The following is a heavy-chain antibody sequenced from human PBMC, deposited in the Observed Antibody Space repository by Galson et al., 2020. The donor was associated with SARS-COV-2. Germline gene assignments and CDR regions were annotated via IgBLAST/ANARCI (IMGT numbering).Heavy chain of an antibody. D-gene: IGHD3-10*01. CDR1: GFTFSDYY. V-gene: IGHV3-11*01. Sequence: GESLKISCAASGFTFSDYYMSWIRQAPGKGLEWVSYISSSGSTIYYADSVKGRFTISRDNAKNSLYLKMNSLRAEDTAVYYCASSLLWFGELLSVWGQGTLVTVSS. CDR2: ISSSGSTI. CDR3: ASSLLWFGELLSV. J-gene: IGHJ4*02.